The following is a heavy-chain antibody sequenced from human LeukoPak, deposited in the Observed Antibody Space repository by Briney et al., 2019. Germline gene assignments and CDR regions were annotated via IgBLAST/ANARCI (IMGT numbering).Heavy chain of an antibody. Sequence: GGSLRLSCEASGSAFSTYVMAWVRQSPGRGLEWVSSISASGGNTYYPGSVQGRFTISRDNSKNTLYLQLNSLRADDTAVYYCAKDLEPGSLDYWGQGTLVTVSS. CDR2: ISASGGNT. J-gene: IGHJ4*02. V-gene: IGHV3-23*01. CDR1: GSAFSTYV. D-gene: IGHD1-1*01. CDR3: AKDLEPGSLDY.